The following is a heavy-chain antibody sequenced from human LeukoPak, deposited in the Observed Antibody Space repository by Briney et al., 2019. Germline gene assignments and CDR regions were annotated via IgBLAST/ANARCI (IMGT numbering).Heavy chain of an antibody. Sequence: GGSLRLSCAASGFTFSTNWMSWVRQAPGKGLEWVANIKHDGGEKYYVDSVKGRFTISRDNAKNSLYLQMNSLRAEDTAVYYCARGRQSYSSSSNWFDPWGQGTLVTVSS. J-gene: IGHJ5*02. CDR2: IKHDGGEK. CDR3: ARGRQSYSSSSNWFDP. CDR1: GFTFSTNW. D-gene: IGHD6-6*01. V-gene: IGHV3-7*01.